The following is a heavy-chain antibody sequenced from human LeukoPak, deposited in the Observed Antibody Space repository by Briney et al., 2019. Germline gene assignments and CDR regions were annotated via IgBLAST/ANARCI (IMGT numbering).Heavy chain of an antibody. CDR2: IYYSGTT. CDR3: ARRPSIRYFDAFDI. J-gene: IGHJ3*02. D-gene: IGHD3-9*01. Sequence: PSETLSLTCTVSGGSISSSTHYWGWIRQPPGKGLEWIGSIYYSGTTYYNLSLKSRVTISIDTSKNQFSLKLSSVTAADTAVYYCARRPSIRYFDAFDIWGQGTMVTVSS. CDR1: GGSISSSTHY. V-gene: IGHV4-39*01.